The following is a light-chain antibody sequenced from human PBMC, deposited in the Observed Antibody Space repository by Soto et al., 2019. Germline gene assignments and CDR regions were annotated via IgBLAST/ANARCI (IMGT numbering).Light chain of an antibody. CDR1: QSVSSNY. Sequence: EIVLTQSPGTLSLSPGERATLSCRASQSVSSNYLAWYQQKPGQAPRLLIYGASSSATVIPDRFSGSGSGTDFTLTISSLEPEDFAVYYCQQYGSSPWTFGQVTKVEIK. V-gene: IGKV3-20*01. J-gene: IGKJ1*01. CDR2: GAS. CDR3: QQYGSSPWT.